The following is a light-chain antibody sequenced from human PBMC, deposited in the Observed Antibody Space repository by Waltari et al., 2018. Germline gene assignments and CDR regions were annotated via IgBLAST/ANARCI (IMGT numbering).Light chain of an antibody. J-gene: IGLJ7*01. V-gene: IGLV1-51*02. CDR1: SPIMGPNN. CDR3: GTWDSSLGGAV. Sequence: QSVLTQPSPVSGAPGQRGPTSCSGGSPIMGPNNGSCYRQFPGTAPKLLIYEKSERPSGIPGRFSGSKSGTSATLDITGLQAGDEADYYCGTWDSSLGGAVFGGGTHLTVL. CDR2: EKS.